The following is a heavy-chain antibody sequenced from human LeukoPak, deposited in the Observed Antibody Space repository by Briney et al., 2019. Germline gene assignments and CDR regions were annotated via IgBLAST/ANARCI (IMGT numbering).Heavy chain of an antibody. V-gene: IGHV3-21*01. D-gene: IGHD6-19*01. CDR1: GFTFSSYA. Sequence: GGSLRLSCAASGFTFSSYAMNWVRQAPGKGLEWVSSISFSSSYMYYADSVKGRFTISRDNAKDTVYLQMNSLRAEDTAVYYCARVSIGWYSFDYWGQGTLVTVSS. CDR3: ARVSIGWYSFDY. J-gene: IGHJ4*02. CDR2: ISFSSSYM.